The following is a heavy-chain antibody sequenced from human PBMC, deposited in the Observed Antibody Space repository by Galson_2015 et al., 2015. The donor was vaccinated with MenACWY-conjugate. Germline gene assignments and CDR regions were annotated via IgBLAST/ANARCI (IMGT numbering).Heavy chain of an antibody. V-gene: IGHV3-66*01. CDR3: ASGFLRDGVDY. CDR2: TYSGGTT. J-gene: IGHJ4*02. CDR1: GFTVSDNY. D-gene: IGHD5-24*01. Sequence: SLRLSCAASGFTVSDNYMTWVRQAPGKGLEWVSTTYSGGTTYYADSVKGRFTISRDNSKNTLFLHMNSLRAEDTALYYCASGFLRDGVDYWGQGTLVTVSS.